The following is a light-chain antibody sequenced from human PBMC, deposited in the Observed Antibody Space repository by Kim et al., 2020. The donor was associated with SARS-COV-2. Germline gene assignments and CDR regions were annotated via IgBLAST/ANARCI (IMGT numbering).Light chain of an antibody. Sequence: SPGEGATLSCRASQSVSSSYLAWYQQKPGQAPRLLIYGASSRATGIPDRFSGSGSGTDFTLTISRLEPEDFVVYYCQQYGSSQWTFGQGTKVDIK. J-gene: IGKJ1*01. CDR2: GAS. CDR1: QSVSSSY. V-gene: IGKV3-20*01. CDR3: QQYGSSQWT.